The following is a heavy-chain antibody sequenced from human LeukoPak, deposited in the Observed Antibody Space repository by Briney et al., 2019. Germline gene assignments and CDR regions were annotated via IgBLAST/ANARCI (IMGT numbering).Heavy chain of an antibody. V-gene: IGHV3-23*01. CDR2: LTGSGGNT. J-gene: IGHJ3*02. CDR1: GFTFSSYA. CDR3: TRIVVVPAAKTGAFDI. D-gene: IGHD2-2*01. Sequence: PGGSLRLSCAASGFTFSSYAMSWVRQAPGKGLEWVSGLTGSGGNTYYADSVKGRFTISRDNSKNTLYLQMNSLRAEDTAVYYCTRIVVVPAAKTGAFDIWGQGTMVTVSS.